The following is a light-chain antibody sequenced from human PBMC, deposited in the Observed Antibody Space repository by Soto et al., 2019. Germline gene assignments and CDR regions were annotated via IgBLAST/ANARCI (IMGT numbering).Light chain of an antibody. V-gene: IGLV2-14*01. CDR1: IDDVGGYDY. CDR2: EVT. CDR3: SSYTSITTYV. J-gene: IGLJ1*01. Sequence: QSVLTQPASVSGSPGQSITISCTGTIDDVGGYDYVSWYQQYPGTAPKLIIYEVTYRPSGVSARFSGSKSGNTASLTISGLQSEDEADYYCSSYTSITTYVFGSRTKLTVL.